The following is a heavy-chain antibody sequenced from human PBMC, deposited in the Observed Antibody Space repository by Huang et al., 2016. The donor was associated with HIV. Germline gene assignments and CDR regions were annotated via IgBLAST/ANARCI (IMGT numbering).Heavy chain of an antibody. V-gene: IGHV4-39*01. Sequence: QLQLQESGPGLVRPSETLSLICTVSGGSITDRNYYWGWLRQPPGKGLEWMGGIYYSGDTDYNPSLKSRVTMSVDTSKNRVSLDIRSVAVADTAIYYCARHFGSWSGYFDSWGQGTLVPVSS. CDR3: ARHFGSWSGYFDS. J-gene: IGHJ4*02. CDR2: IYYSGDT. CDR1: GGSITDRNYY. D-gene: IGHD3-10*01.